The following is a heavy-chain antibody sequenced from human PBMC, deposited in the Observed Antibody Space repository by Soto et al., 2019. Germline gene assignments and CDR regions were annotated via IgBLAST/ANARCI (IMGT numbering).Heavy chain of an antibody. Sequence: GGSLRLSCAASGFTFTTYAMNWVRQAPGKGLEWVSLISNNVGATFYADSVKGRFTISRDTSRNTLSLQMSSLRAEDTAMYYCARRSYGAFDIWGPGTMVTVS. CDR3: ARRSYGAFDI. CDR2: ISNNVGAT. D-gene: IGHD3-16*02. V-gene: IGHV3-23*01. J-gene: IGHJ3*02. CDR1: GFTFTTYA.